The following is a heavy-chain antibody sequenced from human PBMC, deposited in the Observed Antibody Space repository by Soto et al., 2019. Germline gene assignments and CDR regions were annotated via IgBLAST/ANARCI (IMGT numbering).Heavy chain of an antibody. CDR3: ARHFYDILTGLYYYYYGMDV. V-gene: IGHV4-39*01. CDR2: IYYSGST. Sequence: QLQLQESGPGLVKPSETLSLTCTVSGGSISSSSYYWGWIRQPPGKGLEWIGSIYYSGSTYYNPSLKSRVTISVDTSKNQFSLKLSSVTAADTAVYYCARHFYDILTGLYYYYYGMDVWGQGTTVTVSS. D-gene: IGHD3-9*01. J-gene: IGHJ6*02. CDR1: GGSISSSSYY.